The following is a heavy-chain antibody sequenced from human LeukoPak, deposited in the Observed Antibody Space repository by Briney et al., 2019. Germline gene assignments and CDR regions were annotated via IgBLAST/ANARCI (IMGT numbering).Heavy chain of an antibody. Sequence: PSETLSLTCAVYGGSFSGYYWSWIRQPPGKGLEWIGEINHSGSTNYNPSLKSRVTISVDTSKNQFSLKLSSVTAADTAVYYCARLRLPLSVTTPRINWYFDLWGRGTRVTVSS. CDR3: ARLRLPLSVTTPRINWYFDL. V-gene: IGHV4-34*01. J-gene: IGHJ2*01. CDR1: GGSFSGYY. CDR2: INHSGST. D-gene: IGHD4-17*01.